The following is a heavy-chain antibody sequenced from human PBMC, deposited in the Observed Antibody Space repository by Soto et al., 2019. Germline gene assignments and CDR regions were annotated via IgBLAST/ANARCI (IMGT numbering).Heavy chain of an antibody. J-gene: IGHJ6*02. D-gene: IGHD5-12*01. V-gene: IGHV1-18*01. CDR3: AREGVTAEMAKREWKEYYYYGMDV. CDR2: ISACNGNT. CDR1: GYTFPSYG. Sequence: ASVKVSCKASGYTFPSYGIGWVLQAPGQGLEWMGWISACNGNTNYAQKLQGRVTMTTDTSTSTDYMELRSLRSDDTAVYYCAREGVTAEMAKREWKEYYYYGMDVCG.